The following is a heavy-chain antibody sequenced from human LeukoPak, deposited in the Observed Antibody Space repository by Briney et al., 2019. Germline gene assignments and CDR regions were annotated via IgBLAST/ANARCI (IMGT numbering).Heavy chain of an antibody. CDR2: IYPGDSDT. D-gene: IGHD1-26*01. CDR1: GYSFSNHW. Sequence: GESLKISCKGSGYSFSNHWIGWVRQMPGKGLEWMGIIYPGDSDTRYSPSSQGQVTISADKSISTVYLQWSSLKASDTAVYYCARLVGASLVDYFQHWGQGTLVTVSS. J-gene: IGHJ1*01. V-gene: IGHV5-51*01. CDR3: ARLVGASLVDYFQH.